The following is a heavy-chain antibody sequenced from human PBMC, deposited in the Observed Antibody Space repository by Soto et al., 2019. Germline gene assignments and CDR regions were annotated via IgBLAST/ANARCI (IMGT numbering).Heavy chain of an antibody. CDR3: ARETVTTLYY. Sequence: EVQLVESGGGLVQPGGSLRLSCAASGFSITNYWMHWVRQAPGKGLVWVSRISSDGSITRYADSVKGRFTVSRDNAKNTLYLQVNRLRAVDTAVYFCARETVTTLYYWGQGTLVTVSS. CDR2: ISSDGSIT. D-gene: IGHD4-17*01. V-gene: IGHV3-74*01. CDR1: GFSITNYW. J-gene: IGHJ4*02.